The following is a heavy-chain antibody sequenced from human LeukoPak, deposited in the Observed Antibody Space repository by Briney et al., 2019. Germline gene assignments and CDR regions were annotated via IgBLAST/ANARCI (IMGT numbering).Heavy chain of an antibody. CDR3: AREACGPGQLQPGCPDYGGNSFLDY. J-gene: IGHJ4*02. Sequence: SVTVSCKASGGTFSSYAISWVRQAPGQGLEWMGGIIPIFGTANYAQKFQGRVTITADESTSTAYMELSSLRSEDTAVYYCAREACGPGQLQPGCPDYGGNSFLDYWGQGTLVTVSS. V-gene: IGHV1-69*13. CDR1: GGTFSSYA. CDR2: IIPIFGTA. D-gene: IGHD4-23*01.